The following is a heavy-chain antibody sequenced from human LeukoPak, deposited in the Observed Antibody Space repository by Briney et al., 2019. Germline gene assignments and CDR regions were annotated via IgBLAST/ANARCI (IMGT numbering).Heavy chain of an antibody. D-gene: IGHD6-19*01. CDR1: GFTFSSYA. J-gene: IGHJ3*02. V-gene: IGHV3-30-3*01. Sequence: PGGSLRLSCAASGFTFSSYAMHWVRQAPGKGLEWVAVISYDGSNKYYADSVKGRFTISRDNSKNTLYLQMNSLRAEDTAVYYCARDEERAVVPIGAFDIWGQGTMVTVSS. CDR3: ARDEERAVVPIGAFDI. CDR2: ISYDGSNK.